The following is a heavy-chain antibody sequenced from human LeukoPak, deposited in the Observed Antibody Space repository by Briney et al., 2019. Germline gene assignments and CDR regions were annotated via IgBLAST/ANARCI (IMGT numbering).Heavy chain of an antibody. CDR2: IYSGGST. CDR3: ARGGQQWLTWGRFDY. CDR1: GFTVSSNY. Sequence: GGSLRPSCAASGFTVSSNYMSWVRQAPGKGLEWVSVIYSGGSTYYADSVKGRFTISRDNSKNTLYLQMNSLRAEDTAVYYCARGGQQWLTWGRFDYWGQGTLVTVSS. V-gene: IGHV3-66*01. J-gene: IGHJ4*02. D-gene: IGHD6-19*01.